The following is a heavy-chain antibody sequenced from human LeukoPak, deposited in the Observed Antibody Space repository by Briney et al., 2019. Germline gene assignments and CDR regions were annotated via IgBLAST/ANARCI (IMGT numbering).Heavy chain of an antibody. Sequence: GGSLRLSCAASGFTFSNAWMSWVRQAPGKGLEWVGRIKSKTDGGTTDYAAPVKGRFTISRDDSKNTLYLQMNSLRAEDTAVYYCAKSWDTVTRGRTYFDYWGQGTLVTASS. CDR2: IKSKTDGGTT. J-gene: IGHJ4*02. CDR1: GFTFSNAW. D-gene: IGHD4-17*01. V-gene: IGHV3-15*01. CDR3: AKSWDTVTRGRTYFDY.